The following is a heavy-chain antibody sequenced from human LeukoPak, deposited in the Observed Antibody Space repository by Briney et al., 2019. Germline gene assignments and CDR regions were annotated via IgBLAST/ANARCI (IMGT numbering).Heavy chain of an antibody. J-gene: IGHJ4*02. Sequence: PGGSLRLSCAASGFTFSSYAMHWVRQAPGKGLEWVAVISYDGSNKYYADSVKGRFTISRDNSKNTLYLQMNSLRAEDTAVYYCARDSESGWSDYWGQGTLVTVSP. CDR1: GFTFSSYA. CDR2: ISYDGSNK. V-gene: IGHV3-30*04. CDR3: ARDSESGWSDY. D-gene: IGHD6-19*01.